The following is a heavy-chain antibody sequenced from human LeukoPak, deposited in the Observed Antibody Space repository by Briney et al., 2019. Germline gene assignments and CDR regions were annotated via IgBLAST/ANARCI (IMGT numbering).Heavy chain of an antibody. J-gene: IGHJ6*02. V-gene: IGHV3-9*01. CDR3: AKAIDYFYFGMDV. CDR1: GFTFSSYH. Sequence: GESLRLSCAGSGFTFSSYHMNWVRQAPGKGLEWVSGISWNSDKIGYADSVQGRFIISRDNAKNSLYLQMDSLRAEDTALYHCAKAIDYFYFGMDVWGRGTTVTVSS. CDR2: ISWNSDKI.